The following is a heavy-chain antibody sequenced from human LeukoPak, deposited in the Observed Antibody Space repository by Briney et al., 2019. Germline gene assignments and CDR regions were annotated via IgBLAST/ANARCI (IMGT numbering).Heavy chain of an antibody. J-gene: IGHJ4*02. CDR1: RFTFSSYA. V-gene: IGHV3-23*01. CDR2: ISGSGGNT. Sequence: GGSLRLSCAASRFTFSSYAMSWVRQAPGKGLEWVSGISGSGGNTYYADSVKGRFTISRDNSKNTLYLQMNSLRAEDTAVYYCAKKYGGSGSYYFDYWGQGTLVTVSS. CDR3: AKKYGGSGSYYFDY. D-gene: IGHD3-10*01.